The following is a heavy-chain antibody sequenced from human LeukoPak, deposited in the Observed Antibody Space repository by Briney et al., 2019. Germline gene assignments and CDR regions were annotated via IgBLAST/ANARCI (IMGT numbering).Heavy chain of an antibody. CDR2: IGGSGSST. J-gene: IGHJ5*02. CDR1: GFTFSNSG. CDR3: AKSRLTPHP. V-gene: IGHV3-23*01. Sequence: GGSLRLSCAASGFTFSNSGMSWVRQAPGKGLEWVSAIGGSGSSTFYADSVKGRFTVSRDNSKNTLYLQISSLRAEDTAVYYCAKSRLTPHPWGQGTLVTVSS. D-gene: IGHD1-14*01.